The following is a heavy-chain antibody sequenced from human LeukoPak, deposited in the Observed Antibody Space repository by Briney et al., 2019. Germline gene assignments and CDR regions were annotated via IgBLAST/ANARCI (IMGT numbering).Heavy chain of an antibody. D-gene: IGHD6-19*01. V-gene: IGHV4-59*08. CDR1: GGSISSYY. CDR3: ARTIAVTGNVIWFDP. J-gene: IGHJ5*02. CDR2: IYYSGST. Sequence: PSETLSLTCTVSGGSISSYYWNWIRQPPGKGLEWIGYIYYSGSTNYNPSLKSRVTISVDTSKNQFSLKLSSVTATDTAVYYCARTIAVTGNVIWFDPWGQGTLVTVSS.